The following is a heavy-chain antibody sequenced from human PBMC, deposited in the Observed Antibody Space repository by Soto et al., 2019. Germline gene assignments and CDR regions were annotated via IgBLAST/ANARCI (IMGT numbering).Heavy chain of an antibody. J-gene: IGHJ4*02. CDR3: ARDILVGAYFFDY. CDR1: GFTVRSDG. Sequence: QPGGSLRLSCAASGFTVRSDGIHWVRQAPGKGLEWVGIIWYDGSNKYYADSVKGRFTISRDSSKNTVYLQMDSLRVEDTAVYYCARDILVGAYFFDYWGQGALVTVSS. CDR2: IWYDGSNK. D-gene: IGHD1-26*01. V-gene: IGHV3-33*01.